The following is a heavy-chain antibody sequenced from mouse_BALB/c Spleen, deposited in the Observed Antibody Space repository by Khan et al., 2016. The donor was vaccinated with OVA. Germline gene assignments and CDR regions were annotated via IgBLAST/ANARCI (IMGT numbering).Heavy chain of an antibody. CDR3: ARGWAAYYRNDGGAMDY. D-gene: IGHD2-14*01. CDR1: GYTFTTAG. J-gene: IGHJ4*01. Sequence: QVELVQSGPELKKPGETVRISCTASGYTFTTAGMQWVQKMPGKGLKWIGCINTNSGEPKYAEDFKGRFVFSLETSASTAYLQITNLKNKDTATYFCARGWAAYYRNDGGAMDYWGQGTSVTVSS. CDR2: INTNSGEP. V-gene: IGHV9-4*02.